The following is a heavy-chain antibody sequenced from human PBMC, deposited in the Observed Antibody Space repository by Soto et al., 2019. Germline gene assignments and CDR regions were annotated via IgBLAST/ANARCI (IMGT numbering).Heavy chain of an antibody. CDR3: ARHPSYYYDSSGYWTYFDY. J-gene: IGHJ4*02. D-gene: IGHD3-22*01. V-gene: IGHV5-51*01. Sequence: GESLKISCKGSGYSFTSYWIGWVRQMPGKGLEWMGIIYPGDSDTRYSPSFQGQVTISADKSISTAYLQWSSLKASDTAMYYCARHPSYYYDSSGYWTYFDYWGQGTLVTVS. CDR2: IYPGDSDT. CDR1: GYSFTSYW.